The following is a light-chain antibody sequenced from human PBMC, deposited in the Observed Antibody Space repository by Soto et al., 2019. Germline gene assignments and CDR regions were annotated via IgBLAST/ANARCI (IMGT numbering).Light chain of an antibody. CDR3: QQYESSPRT. Sequence: ETLLTQPPGTLSLSPGERATLSCRASQSVSSSYLAWYQQKPGQGPRLLIDGASTRATGIPARFSGRASGTECTLTISGLQSEDFAVYYCQQYESSPRTFGQGTKVDIK. J-gene: IGKJ1*01. V-gene: IGKV3-20*01. CDR1: QSVSSSY. CDR2: GAS.